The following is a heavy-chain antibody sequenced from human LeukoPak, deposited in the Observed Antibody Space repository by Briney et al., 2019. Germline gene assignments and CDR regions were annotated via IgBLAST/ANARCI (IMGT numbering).Heavy chain of an antibody. CDR1: GFTFSSFG. Sequence: GGSLSLSCAVSGFTFSSFGMHWVRQAPGKGLGWVAALSYDGSNKYYADSVKGRFTISRDNSKNTLYLQMNSLRAEDTAVYYFGKDQGSSSALVGYWGQGTLVTVSS. J-gene: IGHJ4*02. D-gene: IGHD1-26*01. CDR3: GKDQGSSSALVGY. CDR2: LSYDGSNK. V-gene: IGHV3-30*18.